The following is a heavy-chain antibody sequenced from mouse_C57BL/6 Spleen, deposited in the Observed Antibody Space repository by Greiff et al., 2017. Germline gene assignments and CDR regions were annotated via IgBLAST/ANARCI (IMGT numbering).Heavy chain of an antibody. CDR1: GYTFTSYW. CDR2: IYPGSGST. CDR3: ARSPNYYGSEEYYFDY. D-gene: IGHD1-1*01. V-gene: IGHV1-55*01. Sequence: QVQLQQPGAELVKPGASVKMSCKASGYTFTSYWITWVKQRPGQGLEWIGDIYPGSGSTNYNEKFKSKATLTVDTSSSTASMQLSSLTSEDSAVYYCARSPNYYGSEEYYFDYWGQGTTRTVSS. J-gene: IGHJ2*01.